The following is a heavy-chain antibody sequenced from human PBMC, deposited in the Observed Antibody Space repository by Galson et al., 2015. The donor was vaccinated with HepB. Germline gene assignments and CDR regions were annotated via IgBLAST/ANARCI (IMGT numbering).Heavy chain of an antibody. Sequence: SVKVSCKASGYTFTSYYMHWVRQAPGQGLEWMGMINPSSGGTSYAQKLQGRITMTRDTSTSTVYMELSSLRSEDTAVYYCARKALTTGPNIWLDPWGQGTQVTVSS. CDR3: ARKALTTGPNIWLDP. D-gene: IGHD1-14*01. CDR1: GYTFTSYY. CDR2: INPSSGGT. V-gene: IGHV1-46*04. J-gene: IGHJ5*02.